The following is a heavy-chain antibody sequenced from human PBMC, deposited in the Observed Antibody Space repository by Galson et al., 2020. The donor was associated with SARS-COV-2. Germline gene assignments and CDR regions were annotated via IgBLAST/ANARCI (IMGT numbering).Heavy chain of an antibody. D-gene: IGHD3-10*01. J-gene: IGHJ6*02. CDR2: INPNSGGT. V-gene: IGHV1-2*02. CDR1: GYTFTGYY. CDR3: ARDTLVTMVRGGQASLYYYYGMDV. Sequence: ASVKVSCKASGYTFTGYYMHWVRQAPGQGLEWMGWINPNSGGTNYAQKFQGRVTMTRDTSISTAYMELSRLRSDDTAVYYCARDTLVTMVRGGQASLYYYYGMDVWGQGTMVTVSS.